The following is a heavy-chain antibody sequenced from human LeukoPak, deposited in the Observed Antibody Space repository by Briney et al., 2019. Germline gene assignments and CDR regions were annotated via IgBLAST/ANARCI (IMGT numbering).Heavy chain of an antibody. Sequence: GGSLRLSCAASGFTFSSYAMSWVRQAPGKGLEWVSTISGGGSTYYSDSVKGRFTISRDNSKNTLFMQMNSLRVEDTAVYYCANKWASGIDYWGQGTLVAVSS. J-gene: IGHJ4*02. CDR2: ISGGGST. V-gene: IGHV3-23*01. D-gene: IGHD3-10*01. CDR1: GFTFSSYA. CDR3: ANKWASGIDY.